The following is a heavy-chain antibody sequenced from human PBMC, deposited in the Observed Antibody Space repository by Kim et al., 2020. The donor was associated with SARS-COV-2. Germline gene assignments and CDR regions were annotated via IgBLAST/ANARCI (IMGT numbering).Heavy chain of an antibody. Sequence: SETLSLTCAVYGESLSGYYWSWVRQPPGKGLEWIADISHTGSPNYNPSLESRVTISLDTSRSKFSLTVYSVTAADTAVYYCARESRSDGTGYYNFVAWGR. CDR1: GESLSGYY. V-gene: IGHV4-34*01. CDR3: ARESRSDGTGYYNFVA. D-gene: IGHD3-3*01. CDR2: ISHTGSP. J-gene: IGHJ2*01.